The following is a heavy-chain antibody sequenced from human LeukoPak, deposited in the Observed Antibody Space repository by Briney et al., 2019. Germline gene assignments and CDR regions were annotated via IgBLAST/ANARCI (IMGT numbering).Heavy chain of an antibody. J-gene: IGHJ4*02. CDR3: ARDSLVGATPYFDY. CDR2: ISYDGNNK. D-gene: IGHD1-26*01. CDR1: GXTFSGYA. V-gene: IGHV3-30-3*01. Sequence: PGGSLRLSCAASGXTFSGYAMNWVRQAPGKGLEWVAVISYDGNNKYYADSVKGRFTISRDNSKNTLYLQMNSLRAEDTAVYYCARDSLVGATPYFDYWGQGTLVTVSS.